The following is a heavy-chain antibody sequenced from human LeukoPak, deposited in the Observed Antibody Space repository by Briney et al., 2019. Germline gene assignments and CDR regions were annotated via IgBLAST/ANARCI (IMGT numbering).Heavy chain of an antibody. D-gene: IGHD2-21*01. V-gene: IGHV1-2*02. CDR3: ASEASCGDRRCYLQRIAS. CDR2: IDTKSGGT. CDR1: GYTFINQA. J-gene: IGHJ4*02. Sequence: ASVKVSCTASGYTFINQATSWVRQAPGQGLEWMGWIDTKSGGTKYAQKFQGRVTITSDSSIGTAYMDLSSLISDDTAIYYCASEASCGDRRCYLQRIASWGQGTLVTVSS.